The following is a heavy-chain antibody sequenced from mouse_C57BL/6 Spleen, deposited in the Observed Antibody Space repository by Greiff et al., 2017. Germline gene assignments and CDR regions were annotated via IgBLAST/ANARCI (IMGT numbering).Heavy chain of an antibody. V-gene: IGHV3-6*01. CDR3: ASEAY. J-gene: IGHJ3*01. CDR2: ISYDGSN. CDR1: GYSITSGDY. Sequence: EVKLVESGPGLVKPSQSLSLTCSVTGYSITSGDYWNWIRQFPGNKLEWMGYISYDGSNNYNPSLKNRISITRDTSKTQFFLKLNSVTTEDTATYYCASEAYWGQGTLVTVSA.